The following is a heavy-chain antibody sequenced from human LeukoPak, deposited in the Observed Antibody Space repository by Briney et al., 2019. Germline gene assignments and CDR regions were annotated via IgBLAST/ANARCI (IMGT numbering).Heavy chain of an antibody. D-gene: IGHD3-10*01. CDR3: ARDYGSGSYDWFDP. Sequence: ASVKVSCKASGFALYKYNIVWVRQAPGQGLEWVGWITAFNGNTNYAQKLQGRVTMTTDTSTSTAYMELRSLRSDDTAVYYCARDYGSGSYDWFDPWGQGTLVTVSS. V-gene: IGHV1-18*04. J-gene: IGHJ5*02. CDR2: ITAFNGNT. CDR1: GFALYKYN.